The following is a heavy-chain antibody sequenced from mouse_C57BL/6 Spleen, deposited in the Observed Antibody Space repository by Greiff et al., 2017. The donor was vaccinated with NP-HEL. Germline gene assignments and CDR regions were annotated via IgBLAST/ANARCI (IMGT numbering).Heavy chain of an antibody. J-gene: IGHJ2*01. D-gene: IGHD2-10*02. V-gene: IGHV1-19*01. Sequence: VQLQQSGPVLVKPGASVKMSCKASGYTFTDYYMNWVKQSHGKSLEWIGVINPYNGGTSYNQKFKGKATLTVDKSSSTAYMELNSLTSEDSAVYYCARRYGNYLDYWGQGTTLTVSS. CDR1: GYTFTDYY. CDR3: ARRYGNYLDY. CDR2: INPYNGGT.